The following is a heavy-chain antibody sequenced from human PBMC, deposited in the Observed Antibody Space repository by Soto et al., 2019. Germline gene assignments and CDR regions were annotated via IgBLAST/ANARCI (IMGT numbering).Heavy chain of an antibody. CDR1: GFTFSSYS. J-gene: IGHJ4*02. CDR3: AKDPNGDYVGAFDF. CDR2: IGGDTSYT. D-gene: IGHD4-17*01. V-gene: IGHV3-23*01. Sequence: GGSLRLSCAASGFTFSSYSMTWVRQAPGKGLEWVSSIGGDTSYTYYADSVKGRFTISRDKSKNTVFLQMNSLRADDTAVYHCAKDPNGDYVGAFDFWGQGTLVTVSS.